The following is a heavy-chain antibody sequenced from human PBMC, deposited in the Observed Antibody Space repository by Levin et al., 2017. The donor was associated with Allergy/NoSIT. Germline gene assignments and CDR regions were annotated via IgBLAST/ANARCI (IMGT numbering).Heavy chain of an antibody. J-gene: IGHJ4*02. V-gene: IGHV3-33*01. CDR2: IWYDGSNK. CDR3: ARKAPGLGRAATLDY. Sequence: RGESLKISCAASGFTFSSYGMHWVRQAPGKGLEWVAVIWYDGSNKYYADSVKGRFTISRDNAKNTLYLQMNSLRAEDTAVYYCARKAPGLGRAATLDYWGQGTLVTVSS. CDR1: GFTFSSYG. D-gene: IGHD2-15*01.